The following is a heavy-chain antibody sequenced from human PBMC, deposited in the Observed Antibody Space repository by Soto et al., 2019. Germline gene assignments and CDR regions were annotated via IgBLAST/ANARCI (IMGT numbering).Heavy chain of an antibody. Sequence: WGSLRLSCAASGVTCTRDSMNWVRHAPGKGVEGVSSISSTTNYIYYSDSMKGRCTVSRDKAKNSVYLEMNSPSVEDPAVQYCAREYEGLTSNFDYWGQGPLVTVSS. D-gene: IGHD3-3*01. CDR3: AREYEGLTSNFDY. J-gene: IGHJ4*02. CDR1: GVTCTRDS. CDR2: ISSTTNYI. V-gene: IGHV3-21*04.